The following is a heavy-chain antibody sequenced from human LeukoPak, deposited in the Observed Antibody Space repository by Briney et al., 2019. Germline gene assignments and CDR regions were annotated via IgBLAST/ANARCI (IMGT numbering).Heavy chain of an antibody. J-gene: IGHJ4*02. CDR3: ARGGGWYFY. Sequence: SETLSLTCTVSGGSISSYYWSWIRQPPGKGLEWIGYIYYSGSTNYNPSLKSRVTISVDTSKNQFSLKLSSVTAADTAVYYCARGGGWYFYWGQGTLVTVSS. D-gene: IGHD6-19*01. V-gene: IGHV4-59*01. CDR2: IYYSGST. CDR1: GGSISSYY.